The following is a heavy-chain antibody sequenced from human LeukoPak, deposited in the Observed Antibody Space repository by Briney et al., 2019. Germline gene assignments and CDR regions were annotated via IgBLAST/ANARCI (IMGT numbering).Heavy chain of an antibody. J-gene: IGHJ4*02. D-gene: IGHD6-13*01. CDR1: GYTFTGYY. Sequence: GASVKVSCKASGYTFTGYYMHWVRQAPGQGLEWMGWINPNSGGTNYAQKFQGRVTMTRDTSISTAYMELSRLRSDDTAVYYCARDDPAADGERYFDYWGQGTLVTVSS. CDR2: INPNSGGT. V-gene: IGHV1-2*02. CDR3: ARDDPAADGERYFDY.